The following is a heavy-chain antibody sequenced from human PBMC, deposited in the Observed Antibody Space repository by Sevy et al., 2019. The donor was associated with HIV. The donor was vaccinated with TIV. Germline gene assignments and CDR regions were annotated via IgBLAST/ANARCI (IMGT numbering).Heavy chain of an antibody. V-gene: IGHV3-21*01. CDR2: ISSSSSYI. CDR3: ARDFRTAAAGTRYFDY. D-gene: IGHD6-13*01. J-gene: IGHJ4*02. CDR1: GFTFSSYS. Sequence: GESLKISCAASGFTFSSYSMNWVRQAPGKGLEWVSSISSSSSYIYYADSVKGRFTISRDNAKNSLYLQMNSLRAEDTAVYYCARDFRTAAAGTRYFDYWGQGTLVTVSS.